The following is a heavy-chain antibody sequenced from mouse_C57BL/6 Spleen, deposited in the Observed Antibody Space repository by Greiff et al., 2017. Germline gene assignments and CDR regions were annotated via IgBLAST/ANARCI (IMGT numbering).Heavy chain of an antibody. V-gene: IGHV1-50*01. CDR2: IDPSDSYT. D-gene: IGHD2-3*01. CDR1: GYTFTSYW. Sequence: QVQLQQPGAELVKPGASVKLSCKASGYTFTSYWMQWVKQRPGQGLEWIGEIDPSDSYTNYNQKFKGKATLTVDTSSSTAYMQLSSLTSEDSAVYYCARWDGYYEAWFAYWGQGTLVTVSA. J-gene: IGHJ3*01. CDR3: ARWDGYYEAWFAY.